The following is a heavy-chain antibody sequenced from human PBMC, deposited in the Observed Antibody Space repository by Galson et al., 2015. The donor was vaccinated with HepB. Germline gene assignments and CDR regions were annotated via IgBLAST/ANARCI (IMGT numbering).Heavy chain of an antibody. CDR1: GFTFSNYW. J-gene: IGHJ4*02. Sequence: SLRLSCAASGFTFSNYWMHWVSQGPGKGLVWVSRINSDGRSTSYADSVKGRFTISRDNAKNTLYLQMNSLRAEDTAVYYCARGYSNGYRIDYWGQGALVTVSS. V-gene: IGHV3-74*01. CDR2: INSDGRST. CDR3: ARGYSNGYRIDY. D-gene: IGHD5-18*01.